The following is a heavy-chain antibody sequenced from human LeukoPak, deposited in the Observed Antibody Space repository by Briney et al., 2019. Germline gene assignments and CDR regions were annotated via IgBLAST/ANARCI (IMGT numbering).Heavy chain of an antibody. CDR2: TYPGESNT. Sequence: GESLKISCGASGYSFTHYWIAWVRQMPGKGLEWMGITYPGESNTRYSPSFQGQVTISVDKSINTVYLQWSSLKASDTAMYYCARHVTTSIYDSSWFDPWGQGTLVIVSS. D-gene: IGHD3-22*01. J-gene: IGHJ5*02. CDR1: GYSFTHYW. CDR3: ARHVTTSIYDSSWFDP. V-gene: IGHV5-51*01.